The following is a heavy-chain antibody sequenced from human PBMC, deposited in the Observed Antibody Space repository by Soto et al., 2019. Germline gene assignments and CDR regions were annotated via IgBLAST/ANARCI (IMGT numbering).Heavy chain of an antibody. CDR3: ARVAVAGTRVDY. V-gene: IGHV4-4*02. D-gene: IGHD6-19*01. CDR2: IYHSGST. CDR1: GGSISSSNW. Sequence: QVQLQESGPRLVKPSGTLSLTCAVSGGSISSSNWWSWVREPPGKGLEWIGEIYHSGSTNYNPSLESRVTILVDKSKNQFSLKLSSVTAADTAVYYCARVAVAGTRVDYWGQGTLVTVSS. J-gene: IGHJ4*02.